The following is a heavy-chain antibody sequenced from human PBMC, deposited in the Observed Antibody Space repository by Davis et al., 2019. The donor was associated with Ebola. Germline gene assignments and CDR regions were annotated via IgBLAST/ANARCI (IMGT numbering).Heavy chain of an antibody. V-gene: IGHV1-18*01. Sequence: ASVKDSCKASGYTFTSYGISWVRQAPGQGLEWMGWISAYNGNTNYAQKLQGRVTMTTDTSTSTAYMELRSLRSDDTAVYYCARGYCSGGSCYSMDYWGQGTLVTVSS. D-gene: IGHD2-15*01. CDR3: ARGYCSGGSCYSMDY. CDR1: GYTFTSYG. CDR2: ISAYNGNT. J-gene: IGHJ4*02.